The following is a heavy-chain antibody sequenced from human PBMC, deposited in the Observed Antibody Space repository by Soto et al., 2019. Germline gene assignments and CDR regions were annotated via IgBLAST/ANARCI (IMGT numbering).Heavy chain of an antibody. Sequence: SETLSLTCTVSGGSLTSNSYYWGWIRQPPGKGLEWIGSFYYSQSTYFNPSLKSRVTISVETSKNQYSLKLSAETAADTAVYYCARRSTVTYDYWGQGILVTVSS. CDR1: GGSLTSNSYY. V-gene: IGHV4-39*01. J-gene: IGHJ4*02. CDR3: ARRSTVTYDY. D-gene: IGHD4-17*01. CDR2: FYYSQST.